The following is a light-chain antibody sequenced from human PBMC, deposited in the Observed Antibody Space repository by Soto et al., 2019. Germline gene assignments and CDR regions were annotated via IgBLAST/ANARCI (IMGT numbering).Light chain of an antibody. CDR3: QQLDSFPLT. CDR1: QGISRW. J-gene: IGKJ5*01. Sequence: EIQMTQSPSSVSASVGDRVTITCRASQGISRWLAWYQKKPGRAPKLLIYAASSLQSGVPVRFSGSGSGTDFTLSISSLEPEDVATYFCQQLDSFPLTFGQGTRLEI. V-gene: IGKV1-12*01. CDR2: AAS.